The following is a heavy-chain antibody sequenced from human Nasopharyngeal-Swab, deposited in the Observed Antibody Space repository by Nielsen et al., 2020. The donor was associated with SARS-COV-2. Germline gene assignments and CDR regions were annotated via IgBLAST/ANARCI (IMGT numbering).Heavy chain of an antibody. V-gene: IGHV4-34*01. CDR2: INHSGST. Sequence: RQAPGKGLEWIGEINHSGSTNYNPSPKSRVTISVDTSKNQFSLKLSSVTVADTAVYYCARGRGGWLGVNWFDPWGQGTLVTVSS. CDR3: ARGRGGWLGVNWFDP. D-gene: IGHD3-10*01. J-gene: IGHJ5*02.